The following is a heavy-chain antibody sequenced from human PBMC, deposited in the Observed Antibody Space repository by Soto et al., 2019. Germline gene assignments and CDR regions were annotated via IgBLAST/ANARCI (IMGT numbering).Heavy chain of an antibody. Sequence: ASVKVSCKASGGTFSSYAISWVRQAPGQGLEWMGGIIPIFGTANYAQKFQGRVTITADESTSTAYMELSSLRSEDTAVYYCARARGGYCISTSCLRPNWFDPWGQGTLVTVSS. CDR3: ARARGGYCISTSCLRPNWFDP. D-gene: IGHD2-2*01. CDR2: IIPIFGTA. J-gene: IGHJ5*02. CDR1: GGTFSSYA. V-gene: IGHV1-69*13.